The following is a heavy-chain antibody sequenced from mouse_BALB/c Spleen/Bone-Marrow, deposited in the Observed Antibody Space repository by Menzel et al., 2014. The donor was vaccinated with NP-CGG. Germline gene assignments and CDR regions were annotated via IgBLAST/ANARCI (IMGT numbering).Heavy chain of an antibody. Sequence: EVKVVESGGGLVQPGGSLRHSCATSGFTFTDYYMNWVRQPPGKALEWLGFIRNKAYSYTTEYSASVKGRFTISRDISQSILYLQMNTLRAEDSATYYCARDMGGLLFDYWGQGTTLTVSS. D-gene: IGHD2-3*01. CDR2: IRNKAYSYTT. CDR1: GFTFTDYY. V-gene: IGHV7-3*02. J-gene: IGHJ2*01. CDR3: ARDMGGLLFDY.